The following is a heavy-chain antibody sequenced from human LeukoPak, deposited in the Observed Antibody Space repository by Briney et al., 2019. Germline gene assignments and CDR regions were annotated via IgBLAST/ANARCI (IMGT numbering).Heavy chain of an antibody. CDR2: MNPNSGNT. CDR1: GYTFPSYD. Sequence: GASVKVSCKASGYTFPSYDINWVRQATGQGLEWMGWMNPNSGNTGYAQKFQGRVTMTRNTSISTAYMELSSLRSEDTAVYYCARSTTSWYPYYYYYYMDVWGKGTTVTVS. CDR3: ARSTTSWYPYYYYYYMDV. V-gene: IGHV1-8*01. J-gene: IGHJ6*03. D-gene: IGHD6-13*01.